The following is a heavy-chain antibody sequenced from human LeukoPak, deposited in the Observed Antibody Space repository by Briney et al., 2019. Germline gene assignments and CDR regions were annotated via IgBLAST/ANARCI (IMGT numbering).Heavy chain of an antibody. CDR1: GGSISSSSYY. D-gene: IGHD3-16*02. Sequence: SETLSLTCTVSGGSISSSSYYWGWIRQPPGKGLEWIGSIYYTGSTYCNPSVKSQVTISVDTSKNQFSLKLSSVTAADTAVYYCARGPYDYVWGSYREGIGYWGQGTLVTVSS. CDR3: ARGPYDYVWGSYREGIGY. V-gene: IGHV4-39*07. CDR2: IYYTGST. J-gene: IGHJ4*02.